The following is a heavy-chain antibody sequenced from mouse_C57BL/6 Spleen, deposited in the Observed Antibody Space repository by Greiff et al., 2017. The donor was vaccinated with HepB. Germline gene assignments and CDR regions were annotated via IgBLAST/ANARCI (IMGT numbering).Heavy chain of an antibody. V-gene: IGHV1-82*01. CDR3: ARGRFYYYAMDY. Sequence: QVQLQQSGPELVKPGASVKISCKASGYAFSSSWMNWVKQRPGKGLEWIGRIYPGDGDTNYNGKFKGKATLTADKSSSTAYMQLSSLTSEDSAVYFCARGRFYYYAMDYWGQGTSVTVSS. CDR2: IYPGDGDT. CDR1: GYAFSSSW. J-gene: IGHJ4*01.